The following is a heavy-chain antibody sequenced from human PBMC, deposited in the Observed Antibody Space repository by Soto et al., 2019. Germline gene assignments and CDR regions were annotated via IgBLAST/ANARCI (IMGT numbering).Heavy chain of an antibody. CDR3: ARNYFDSGGGFDY. Sequence: EVQLVESGGGLIQPGGSLRLSCAASGFIVSSNYMSWVRQAPGKGLEWVSVIYRDGITYYADSVKGRFTISRDNSKNTLYLQMNSLRAEDTAVYYCARNYFDSGGGFDYWGQGTLVTVSS. J-gene: IGHJ4*02. CDR2: IYRDGIT. D-gene: IGHD3-22*01. CDR1: GFIVSSNY. V-gene: IGHV3-53*01.